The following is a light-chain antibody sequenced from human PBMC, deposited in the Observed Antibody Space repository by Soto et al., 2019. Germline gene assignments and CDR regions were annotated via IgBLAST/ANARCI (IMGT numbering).Light chain of an antibody. V-gene: IGKV4-1*01. J-gene: IGKJ3*01. Sequence: DIVMTQSPDSLAVSLGERATINCKSSQSVLYNSNNKNYLAWYQQKPGQPPKLLIYWASTRQSGVPDRFSGSGSGTDFTPTISSLQAEDVAVYYCQQYYSTPVTFGPGTKVDIK. CDR2: WAS. CDR1: QSVLYNSNNKNY. CDR3: QQYYSTPVT.